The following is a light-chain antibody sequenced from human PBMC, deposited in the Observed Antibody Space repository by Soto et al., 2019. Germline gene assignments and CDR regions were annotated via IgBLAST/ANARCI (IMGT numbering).Light chain of an antibody. CDR3: QSYNSSVSRLQGV. Sequence: QSVLTQPPSVSGAPGQRVTISCTGSSSNIGARYDVHWYQHLPGTAPKLLIYANNNRPSGVPGRFSGSKSGTSASLAITGLQPEDEADDYYQSYNSSVSRLQGVFGGGTKLTVL. J-gene: IGLJ3*02. CDR2: ANN. V-gene: IGLV1-40*01. CDR1: SSNIGARYD.